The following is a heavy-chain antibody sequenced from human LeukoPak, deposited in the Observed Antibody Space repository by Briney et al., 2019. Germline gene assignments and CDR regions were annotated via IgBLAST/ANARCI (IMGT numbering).Heavy chain of an antibody. CDR3: ARRTWSGYFL. J-gene: IGHJ4*02. D-gene: IGHD3-3*01. V-gene: IGHV4-61*09. Sequence: SQTLSLTCTVSGGSISSGSYYWSWIRQPAGKGLEWIGEINHSGSTNYNPSLKSRVTISVDTSKNQFSLKLSSVTAADTAVYYCARRTWSGYFLWGQGTLVTVSS. CDR1: GGSISSGSYY. CDR2: INHSGST.